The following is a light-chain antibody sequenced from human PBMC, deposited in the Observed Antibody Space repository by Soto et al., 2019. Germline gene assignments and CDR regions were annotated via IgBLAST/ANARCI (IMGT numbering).Light chain of an antibody. J-gene: IGKJ4*01. V-gene: IGKV1-13*02. CDR3: QQYNFYPT. CDR1: QAIKTS. CDR2: DAS. Sequence: AIPVTQSPSSLAAAIGDRVTITCRASQAIKTSLAWYQQRPGKAPKLLIYDASNLESGVPSRFSGSGSGTDFTLTISSRQPEDFATYYCQQYNFYPTFGGGTKVEIK.